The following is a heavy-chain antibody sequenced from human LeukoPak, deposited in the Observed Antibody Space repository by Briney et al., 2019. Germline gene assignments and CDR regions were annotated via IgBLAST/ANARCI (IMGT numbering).Heavy chain of an antibody. V-gene: IGHV4-59*11. Sequence: SETLSLTCSVSGASITQHYWSWIRQPPGKGLEYIGYFYYDGSTNYTSSVRSRVTILVDTSENQFTLNLRSVTAADTAKYYCTRGITGHYRSLGSFAFDIWGQGTMVAVSS. CDR1: GASITQHY. D-gene: IGHD3-10*01. CDR2: FYYDGST. CDR3: TRGITGHYRSLGSFAFDI. J-gene: IGHJ3*02.